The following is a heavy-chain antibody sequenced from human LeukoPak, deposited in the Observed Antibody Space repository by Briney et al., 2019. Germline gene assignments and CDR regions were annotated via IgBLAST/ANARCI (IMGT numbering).Heavy chain of an antibody. V-gene: IGHV1-69*05. J-gene: IGHJ5*02. D-gene: IGHD6-19*01. Sequence: ASVKVSCKASGGTFSSYAISWVRQAPGQGLEWMGGIIPIFGTANYAQKFQGRVTITTDESTSTAYMELSSLRSEDTAVYYCASIIAVAGTLGWFDPWGQGTLVTVSP. CDR3: ASIIAVAGTLGWFDP. CDR1: GGTFSSYA. CDR2: IIPIFGTA.